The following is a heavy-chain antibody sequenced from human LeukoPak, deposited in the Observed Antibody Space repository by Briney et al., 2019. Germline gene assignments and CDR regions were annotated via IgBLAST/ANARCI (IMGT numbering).Heavy chain of an antibody. CDR3: ARGLPYGDYSRVAVAFDY. CDR1: GGSISSGGYY. CDR2: IYHSGST. V-gene: IGHV4-30-2*01. Sequence: SETLSLTCTVSGGSISSGGYYWSWIRQPPGKGLEWIGYIYHSGSTYYNPSLKSRVTISVDRSKNQFSLKLSSVTAADTAVYYCARGLPYGDYSRVAVAFDYWGQGTLVTVSS. D-gene: IGHD4-17*01. J-gene: IGHJ4*02.